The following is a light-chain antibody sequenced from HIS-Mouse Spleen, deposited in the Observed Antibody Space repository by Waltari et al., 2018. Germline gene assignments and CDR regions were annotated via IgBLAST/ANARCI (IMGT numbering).Light chain of an antibody. J-gene: IGLJ2*01. CDR3: CSYAGSSTVV. CDR2: EGG. Sequence: QSALTQPASVSGSPGQSITISCTGTSSDVGSYNLVSWYQQHPGKAPKRKIYEGGKRPSGVSKRFSGSKSGKTASRTISGLQAEDEAEYYCCSYAGSSTVVFGGGTKLTVL. CDR1: SSDVGSYNL. V-gene: IGLV2-23*01.